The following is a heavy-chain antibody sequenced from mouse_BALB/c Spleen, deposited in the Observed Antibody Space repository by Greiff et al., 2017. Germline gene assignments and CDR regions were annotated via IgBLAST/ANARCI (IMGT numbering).Heavy chain of an antibody. V-gene: IGHV5-12-2*01. CDR2: ISNGGGST. J-gene: IGHJ1*01. Sequence: EVKLEESGGGLVQPGGSLKLSCAASGFTFSSYTMSWVRQTPEKRLEWVAYISNGGGSTYYPDTVKGRFTISRDNAKNTLYLQMSSLKSEDTAMYYCARQAYYGNYWYFDVWGAGTTVTVSS. CDR3: ARQAYYGNYWYFDV. CDR1: GFTFSSYT. D-gene: IGHD2-10*01.